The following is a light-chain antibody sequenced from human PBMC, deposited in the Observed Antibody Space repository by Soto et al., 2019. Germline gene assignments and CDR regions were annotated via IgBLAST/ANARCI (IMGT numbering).Light chain of an antibody. V-gene: IGKV3-20*01. CDR3: QQYGSSSRT. CDR2: GAS. Sequence: EIVLTQSPGTLSLSPGERATLSCRASQSVRSSYLAWYQQKPGQAPRLLIYGASNRATGIPDRFSGSGSGTDFTLTISRLEPEDFALYYCQQYGSSSRTFGQGTKEEIK. CDR1: QSVRSSY. J-gene: IGKJ1*01.